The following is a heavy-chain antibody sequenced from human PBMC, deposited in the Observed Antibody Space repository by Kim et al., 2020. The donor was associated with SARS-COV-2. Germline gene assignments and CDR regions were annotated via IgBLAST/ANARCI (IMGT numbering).Heavy chain of an antibody. Sequence: GGSLRLSCAASGFPFSSYLMHWVRQAPGKGLVWVSRINSDGSITSYADSVKGRFTISRDNAKNTLYLQMNSLRAEDTAVYYCAKGGELPHYWGQGTLVTVSS. J-gene: IGHJ4*02. V-gene: IGHV3-74*01. D-gene: IGHD3-16*01. CDR1: GFPFSSYL. CDR3: AKGGELPHY. CDR2: INSDGSIT.